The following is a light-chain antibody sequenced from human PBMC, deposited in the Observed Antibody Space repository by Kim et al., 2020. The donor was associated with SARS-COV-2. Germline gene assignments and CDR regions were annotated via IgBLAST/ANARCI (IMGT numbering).Light chain of an antibody. Sequence: QGESATLSCKARNNVEISLAWDQQTPGQAPRLLIYDAAIRAAGIPDRFSASGSGTDFTLTIGSLAPEDFAVYYCQQRGNWPPALTFGGGTKVDIK. J-gene: IGKJ4*01. CDR1: NNVEIS. V-gene: IGKV3-11*01. CDR2: DAA. CDR3: QQRGNWPPALT.